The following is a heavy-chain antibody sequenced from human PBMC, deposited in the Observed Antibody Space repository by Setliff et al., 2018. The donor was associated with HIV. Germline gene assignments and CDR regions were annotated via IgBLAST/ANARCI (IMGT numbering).Heavy chain of an antibody. CDR1: GFTLSNYA. CDR2: VNSDGRST. V-gene: IGHV3-74*01. Sequence: GGSLRLSCAASGFTLSNYALNWVRQAPGKGLVWVSRVNSDGRSTNYADSVKGRFTMSRDNAKNSLYLQMNSLGAEDTAVYYCARGRRVSSNYYYYYYMDVWGKGTTVTVSS. D-gene: IGHD2-2*01. CDR3: ARGRRVSSNYYYYYYMDV. J-gene: IGHJ6*03.